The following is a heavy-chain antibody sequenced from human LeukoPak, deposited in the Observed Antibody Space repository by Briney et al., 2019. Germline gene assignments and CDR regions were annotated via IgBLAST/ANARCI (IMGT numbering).Heavy chain of an antibody. D-gene: IGHD5-24*01. V-gene: IGHV1-18*01. J-gene: IGHJ5*02. CDR3: AREYVEVATIPRGGWFDP. CDR1: GYTFTSYG. Sequence: ASVKVSCKASGYTFTSYGISWVRQAPGQGLEWMGWIIAYNGNTNYAQKLQGRVTMTTDTSTSTAYMELRSLRSDDTAVYYCAREYVEVATIPRGGWFDPWGRGTLVTVSS. CDR2: IIAYNGNT.